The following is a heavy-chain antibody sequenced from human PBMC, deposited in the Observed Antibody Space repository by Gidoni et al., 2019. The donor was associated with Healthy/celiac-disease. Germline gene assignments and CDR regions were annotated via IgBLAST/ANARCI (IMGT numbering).Heavy chain of an antibody. J-gene: IGHJ3*02. CDR1: GGSFSGHY. Sequence: QVQLQQWGAGLLKPSETLSLTCAVDGGSFSGHYWSWIRQPPGKGLEWIGEINHSGSTNYNPSLKSRVTISVDTSKNQFSLKLSSVTAADTAVYYCARYEYYYDSSGYNDAFDIWGQGTMVTVSS. CDR2: INHSGST. CDR3: ARYEYYYDSSGYNDAFDI. D-gene: IGHD3-22*01. V-gene: IGHV4-34*01.